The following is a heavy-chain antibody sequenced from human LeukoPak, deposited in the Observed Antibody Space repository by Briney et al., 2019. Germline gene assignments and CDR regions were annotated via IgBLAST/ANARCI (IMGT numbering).Heavy chain of an antibody. J-gene: IGHJ4*02. CDR1: GFTFSSYS. CDR2: ISSSSSYI. Sequence: GGSLRLSCAASGFTFSSYSMNWVRQAPGKGLEWVSSISSSSSYIYYADSVKGRFTISRDNAKKSLYLQMNSLRAEDTAVYYCARDPAISAAGPDGGSGYWGQGTLVTVSS. CDR3: ARDPAISAAGPDGGSGY. V-gene: IGHV3-21*01. D-gene: IGHD6-13*01.